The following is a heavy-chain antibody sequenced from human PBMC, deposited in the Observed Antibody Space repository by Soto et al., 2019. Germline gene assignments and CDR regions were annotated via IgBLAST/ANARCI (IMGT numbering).Heavy chain of an antibody. CDR1: GGTFSIYA. CDR2: IIPIFGTA. J-gene: IGHJ6*02. Sequence: SVKVSCKASGGTFSIYAISWVRQAPGQGLEWMGGIIPIFGTANYAQKFQGRVTITADESTSTAYMELSSLRSEDTAVYYCAGGSIPGYSSSWYWFDGMDVWGQGTTVTVSS. CDR3: AGGSIPGYSSSWYWFDGMDV. D-gene: IGHD6-13*01. V-gene: IGHV1-69*13.